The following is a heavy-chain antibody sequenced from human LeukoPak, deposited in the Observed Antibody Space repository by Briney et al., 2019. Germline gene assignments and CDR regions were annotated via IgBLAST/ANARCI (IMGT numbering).Heavy chain of an antibody. D-gene: IGHD3-22*01. CDR2: IYYSGST. CDR1: GGSISSYY. J-gene: IGHJ3*02. V-gene: IGHV4-59*01. CDR3: ARALYDSSGYSLNAFDI. Sequence: PSETLSLTCTVSGGSISSYYWSWIRQPPGKGLEWIGYIYYSGSTNYNPSLKSRVTISVDTSKNQFSLKLSSVTAADTAVYYCARALYDSSGYSLNAFDIWGQGTMVTVSS.